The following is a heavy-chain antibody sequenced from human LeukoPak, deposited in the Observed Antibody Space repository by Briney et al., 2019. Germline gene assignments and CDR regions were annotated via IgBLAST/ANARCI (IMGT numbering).Heavy chain of an antibody. CDR3: ARAPTFSGWFDY. D-gene: IGHD6-19*01. CDR2: ISYDGSNK. Sequence: PGGSLRLSCAASGFTFSSYAMHWVRQAPGKGLEWVAVISYDGSNKNFADSVKGRFTISRDNSKNTLYLQMNSLRAEDTAVYYCARAPTFSGWFDYWGQGTLVAVSS. CDR1: GFTFSSYA. V-gene: IGHV3-30*04. J-gene: IGHJ4*02.